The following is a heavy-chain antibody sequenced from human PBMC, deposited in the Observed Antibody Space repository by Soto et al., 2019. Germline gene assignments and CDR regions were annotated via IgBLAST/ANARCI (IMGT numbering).Heavy chain of an antibody. CDR2: IYWDDDN. D-gene: IGHD6-13*01. V-gene: IGHV2-5*02. Sequence: QITLKESGPTLVKPTQTLTLTCTFSGFSLSTSGVGVGWIRQPPGKALECLALIYWDDDNPYSPSRKSRLTITKDTSKNQVVPTMTIMDPVDTATYYCAHSRPRSWPYYFAYWGQGTLVTVSS. CDR3: AHSRPRSWPYYFAY. CDR1: GFSLSTSGVG. J-gene: IGHJ4*02.